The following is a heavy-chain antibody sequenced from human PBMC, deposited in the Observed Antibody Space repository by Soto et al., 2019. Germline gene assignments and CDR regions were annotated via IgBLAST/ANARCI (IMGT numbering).Heavy chain of an antibody. J-gene: IGHJ4*02. V-gene: IGHV3-23*01. CDR2: ISGSGGTA. Sequence: EVQLLESGGGSVQPGGSLRLSCEASGFTFSSYAMHWVRRPPGKGLEWVSSISGSGGTAYYADSVKGRFSISRDSLVNTLYLQMNSLRAEDTAVYYCAKGRGQNWNVDYWGQGTLVTVSP. CDR1: GFTFSSYA. CDR3: AKGRGQNWNVDY. D-gene: IGHD1-1*01.